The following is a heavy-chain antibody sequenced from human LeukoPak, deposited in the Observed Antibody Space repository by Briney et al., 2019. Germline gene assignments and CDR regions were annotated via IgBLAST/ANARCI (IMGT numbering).Heavy chain of an antibody. CDR1: GYTFTVYY. Sequence: ASVTVSFTASGYTFTVYYMHWVRQAQGQGNEWMGWINPKSGGTNYDQKFQGRVTMTRDTSISTAYMELSRLRSDDTAVYYCARDKAYTWTYYYDSSGHKTDYWGQGTLVTVSS. J-gene: IGHJ4*02. V-gene: IGHV1-2*02. CDR3: ARDKAYTWTYYYDSSGHKTDY. CDR2: INPKSGGT. D-gene: IGHD3-22*01.